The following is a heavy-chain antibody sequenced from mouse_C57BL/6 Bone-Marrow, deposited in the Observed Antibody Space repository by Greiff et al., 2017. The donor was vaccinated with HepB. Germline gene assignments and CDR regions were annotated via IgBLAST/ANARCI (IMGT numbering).Heavy chain of an antibody. D-gene: IGHD1-1*01. CDR1: GYTFTSYW. V-gene: IGHV1-52*01. CDR2: IDPSDSET. Sequence: QVQLQQPGAELVRPGSSVKLSCKASGYTFTSYWMHWVKQRPIQGLEWIGNIDPSDSETHYNQKFKDKATLTVDKSSSTAYMQLSSLTSEDSAVYYCARDYYYGNAMDYWGQGTSVPVSS. CDR3: ARDYYYGNAMDY. J-gene: IGHJ4*01.